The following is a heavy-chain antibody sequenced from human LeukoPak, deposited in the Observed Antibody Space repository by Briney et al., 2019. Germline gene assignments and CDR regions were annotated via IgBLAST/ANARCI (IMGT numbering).Heavy chain of an antibody. D-gene: IGHD3-22*01. Sequence: PGRSLRLSCAASGFTFSSYGMHWVRQAPGKGLEWVAVIWYDGSNKYYADSVKGRFTISRDNSKNTLYLQMNSLRAEDTAVYYCARGRYYDSSGYFFDYWGQGTLVTVSS. CDR1: GFTFSSYG. V-gene: IGHV3-33*01. CDR2: IWYDGSNK. J-gene: IGHJ4*02. CDR3: ARGRYYDSSGYFFDY.